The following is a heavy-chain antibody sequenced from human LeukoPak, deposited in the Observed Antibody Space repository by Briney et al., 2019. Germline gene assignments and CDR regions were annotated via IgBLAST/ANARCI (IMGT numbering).Heavy chain of an antibody. D-gene: IGHD3-10*01. CDR3: AKSRGAYGSGSYYYFDY. J-gene: IGHJ4*02. V-gene: IGHV3-23*01. CDR1: AFIFSGHW. CDR2: ISGSGGST. Sequence: GGSLRLSCEGSAFIFSGHWMNWVRQAPGKGLEWVSAISGSGGSTYYADSVKGRFTISRDNSKNTLYLQMNSLRAEDTAVYYCAKSRGAYGSGSYYYFDYWGQGTLVTVSS.